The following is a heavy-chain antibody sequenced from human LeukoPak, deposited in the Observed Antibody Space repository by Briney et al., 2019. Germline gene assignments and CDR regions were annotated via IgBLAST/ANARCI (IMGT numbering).Heavy chain of an antibody. CDR2: ISAYNGNT. J-gene: IGHJ4*02. CDR1: GYTFTSYG. D-gene: IGHD4-17*01. V-gene: IGHV1-18*01. CDR3: ARDYGDYDVPFDY. Sequence: ASVKVSCKASGYTFTSYGISWVRPAPGQGLEWMGWISAYNGNTNYAQKLQGRITMTTDTSTNTAYMELRRLRSDDTAVYYCARDYGDYDVPFDYWGQGTLVTVSS.